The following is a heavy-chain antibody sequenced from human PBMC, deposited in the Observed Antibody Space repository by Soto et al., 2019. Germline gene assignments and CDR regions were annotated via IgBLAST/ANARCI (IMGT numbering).Heavy chain of an antibody. Sequence: GGSLRLSCAASGFTFSSYAMHWVRQAPGKGLEWVAVIPYDGSNKYYADSVKGRFTISRDNSKNTLYLQMNSLRAEDTAVYYCARDGNWAYYYYGMDVWGQGTTVTVSS. CDR3: ARDGNWAYYYYGMDV. CDR1: GFTFSSYA. D-gene: IGHD7-27*01. V-gene: IGHV3-30-3*01. J-gene: IGHJ6*02. CDR2: IPYDGSNK.